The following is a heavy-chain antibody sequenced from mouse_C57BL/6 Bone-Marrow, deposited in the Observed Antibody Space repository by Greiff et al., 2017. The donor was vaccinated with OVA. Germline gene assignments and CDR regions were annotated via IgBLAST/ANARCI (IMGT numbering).Heavy chain of an antibody. CDR2: ISSGSSTI. Sequence: EVKLMESGGGLVKPGGSLKLSCAASGFTFSDYGMHWVRQAPEKGLEWVAYISSGSSTIYYADTVKGRFTISRDNAKNTLFLQMTSLRSEDTAMYYCARELTGTDAYWGQGTLVTVSA. CDR1: GFTFSDYG. CDR3: ARELTGTDAY. D-gene: IGHD4-1*01. J-gene: IGHJ3*01. V-gene: IGHV5-17*01.